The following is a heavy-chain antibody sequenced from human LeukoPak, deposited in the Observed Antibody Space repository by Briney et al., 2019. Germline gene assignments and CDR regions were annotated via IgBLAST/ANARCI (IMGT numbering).Heavy chain of an antibody. Sequence: SVKVSCKASGGTFSSYAISWVRQAPGQGLEWMGGIIPIFGTANYAQKFQGRVTITTDTSTSTAYMELRSLRSDDTAVYYCARGGIAAAGTQGYWGQGTLVTVSS. CDR2: IIPIFGTA. D-gene: IGHD6-13*01. CDR3: ARGGIAAAGTQGY. J-gene: IGHJ4*02. CDR1: GGTFSSYA. V-gene: IGHV1-69*05.